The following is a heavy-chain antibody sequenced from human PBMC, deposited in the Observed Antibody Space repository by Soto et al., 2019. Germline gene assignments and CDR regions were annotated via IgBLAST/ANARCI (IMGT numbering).Heavy chain of an antibody. Sequence: ASVKVSCKASGYTFTSYGISWVRQAPGQGLEWMGWISAYNGNTNYAQKLQGRVTMTTDTSTSTAYMELRSLRSDDTAVYYCARYWSRTHYYDSSGHWGQGTLVTVSS. CDR3: ARYWSRTHYYDSSGH. D-gene: IGHD3-22*01. CDR1: GYTFTSYG. V-gene: IGHV1-18*04. CDR2: ISAYNGNT. J-gene: IGHJ1*01.